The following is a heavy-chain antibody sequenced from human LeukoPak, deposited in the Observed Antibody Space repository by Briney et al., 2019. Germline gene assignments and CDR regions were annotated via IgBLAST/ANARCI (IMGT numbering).Heavy chain of an antibody. CDR2: ISSIGGST. Sequence: GGSLRLSCAASQFTFSSYAMSWVRQAPGKGLEWVSGISSIGGSTVYADSVKGRFTISRDNSKNTLYLQMNSLRAEDTAVYYCAKVASGIAAAGTDYWGQGTLVTVSS. D-gene: IGHD6-13*01. CDR1: QFTFSSYA. CDR3: AKVASGIAAAGTDY. V-gene: IGHV3-23*01. J-gene: IGHJ4*02.